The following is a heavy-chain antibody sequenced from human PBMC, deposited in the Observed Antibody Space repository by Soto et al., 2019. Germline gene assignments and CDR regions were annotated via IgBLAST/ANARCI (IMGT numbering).Heavy chain of an antibody. CDR3: ARDDTAMPKYYYYGMDV. J-gene: IGHJ6*02. D-gene: IGHD5-18*01. CDR2: ISAYNGNT. V-gene: IGHV1-18*04. Sequence: QVQLVQSGAEVKKPGASVKVSCKASGYTFTSYGISWVRQAPGQGLEWMGWISAYNGNTNYAQKLQGRVTMTTDTFTSTAYMELRSLRSDDTAVYYCARDDTAMPKYYYYGMDVWGQGTTVTVSS. CDR1: GYTFTSYG.